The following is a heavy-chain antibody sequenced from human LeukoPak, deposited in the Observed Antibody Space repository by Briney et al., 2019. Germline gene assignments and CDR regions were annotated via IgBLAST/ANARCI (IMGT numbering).Heavy chain of an antibody. D-gene: IGHD5/OR15-5a*01. J-gene: IGHJ4*02. Sequence: SETLSLTCAVSGGSIGSNNWWAWVRQPSRKGLEWIAEIHLSGRTNYNPSLKSRVTISIDKSRNQFSLTLTSVTAADTAVYYCATASSKSLPNWGQGTLVTVSS. CDR2: IHLSGRT. CDR3: ATASSKSLPN. CDR1: GGSIGSNNW. V-gene: IGHV4-4*02.